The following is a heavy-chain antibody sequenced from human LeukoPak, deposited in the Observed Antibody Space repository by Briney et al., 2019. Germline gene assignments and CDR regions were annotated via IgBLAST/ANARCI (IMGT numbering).Heavy chain of an antibody. J-gene: IGHJ6*03. V-gene: IGHV4-59*01. CDR1: GGSISSYY. CDR3: ARVIAAVDYYYYYMDV. CDR2: IYYSGST. D-gene: IGHD6-13*01. Sequence: SETLSLTXTVSGGSISSYYWSWIRQPPGKGLEWIGYIYYSGSTNYNPSLKSRVTISVDTSKNQFSLKLSSVTAADTAVYYCARVIAAVDYYYYYMDVWGKGTTVTVSS.